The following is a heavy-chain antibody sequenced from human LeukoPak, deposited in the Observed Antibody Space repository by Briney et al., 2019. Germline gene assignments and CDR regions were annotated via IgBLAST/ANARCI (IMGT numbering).Heavy chain of an antibody. Sequence: GGSLRLSCAASGFTFSNYAMSWVRQAPGRGLEWVSAISGSRGDTYYAASVKGRFTISRDNSKNTLYLQMNSLRAEDTAVYYCARGNYDILTGSAFDIWGQGTMVTVSS. D-gene: IGHD3-9*01. CDR1: GFTFSNYA. J-gene: IGHJ3*02. CDR3: ARGNYDILTGSAFDI. CDR2: ISGSRGDT. V-gene: IGHV3-23*01.